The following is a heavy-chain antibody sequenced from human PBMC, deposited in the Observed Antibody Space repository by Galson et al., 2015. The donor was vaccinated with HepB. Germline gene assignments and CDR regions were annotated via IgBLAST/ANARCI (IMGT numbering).Heavy chain of an antibody. V-gene: IGHV4-4*07. Sequence: ETLSLTCTVSGGSISSYYWSWIRQPAGKGLEWIGRIYTSGSTNYNPSLKSRVTMSVDTSKNQFSLKLSSVTAADTAVYYCARDRPVVVPAAISFNEDWFDPWGQGTLVTVSS. CDR2: IYTSGST. J-gene: IGHJ5*02. CDR1: GGSISSYY. D-gene: IGHD2-2*01. CDR3: ARDRPVVVPAAISFNEDWFDP.